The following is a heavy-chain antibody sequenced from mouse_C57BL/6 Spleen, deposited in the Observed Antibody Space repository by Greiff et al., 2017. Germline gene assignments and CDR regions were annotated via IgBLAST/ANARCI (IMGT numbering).Heavy chain of an antibody. D-gene: IGHD1-1*01. Sequence: VQLQQSGAELVRPGASVKLSCTASGFNIKDDYMHWVKQRPEQGLEWIGWLDPENGDTEYASKFQGKATITADTSSNTAYLQLSSLTSEDTAVYYCTTGITTVVEDYWGQGTTLTVSS. CDR1: GFNIKDDY. J-gene: IGHJ2*01. CDR3: TTGITTVVEDY. V-gene: IGHV14-4*01. CDR2: LDPENGDT.